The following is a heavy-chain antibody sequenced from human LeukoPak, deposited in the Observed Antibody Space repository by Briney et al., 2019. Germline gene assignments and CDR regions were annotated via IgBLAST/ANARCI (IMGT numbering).Heavy chain of an antibody. Sequence: GGSLRLSCAASGFTVSSNYMSWVRQAPGKGLEWVSVIYSGGSTYYAGSVKGRFTISRDNSKNTLYLQMNSLRAEDTAVYYCARDNHYSSGWHFDYWGQGTLVTVSS. V-gene: IGHV3-53*01. CDR2: IYSGGST. J-gene: IGHJ4*02. D-gene: IGHD6-19*01. CDR1: GFTVSSNY. CDR3: ARDNHYSSGWHFDY.